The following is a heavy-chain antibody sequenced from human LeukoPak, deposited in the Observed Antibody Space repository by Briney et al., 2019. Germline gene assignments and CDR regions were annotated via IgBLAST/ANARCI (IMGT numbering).Heavy chain of an antibody. V-gene: IGHV3-48*01. J-gene: IGHJ4*02. Sequence: PGGSLRLSCAASGFAFSIYSMNWVRQAPGKGLEWVSYISSSSSTIYYADSVKGRFTISRDNAKNSLYLQMNSLRAEDTAVYYCARFFREWLYNFDYWGQGTLVTVSS. CDR2: ISSSSSTI. CDR3: ARFFREWLYNFDY. D-gene: IGHD3-3*01. CDR1: GFAFSIYS.